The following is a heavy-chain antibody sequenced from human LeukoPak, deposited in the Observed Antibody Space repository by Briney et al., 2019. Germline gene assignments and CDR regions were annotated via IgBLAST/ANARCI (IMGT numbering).Heavy chain of an antibody. CDR3: AKDVVGHQWVENY. CDR2: ISSSGSTI. V-gene: IGHV3-48*03. Sequence: GGSLRLSCAASGFTFSSYEMNWVRQAPGKGLEWVSYISSSGSTIYYADSVKGRFTISRDNSKNTVYLQMNSLRPEDTGVYYCAKDVVGHQWVENYWGQGTLVTVSS. J-gene: IGHJ4*02. CDR1: GFTFSSYE. D-gene: IGHD2-2*01.